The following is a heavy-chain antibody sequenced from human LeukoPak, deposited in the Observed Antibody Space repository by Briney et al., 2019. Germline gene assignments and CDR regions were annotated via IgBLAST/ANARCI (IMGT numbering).Heavy chain of an antibody. CDR1: GFVFGHSW. D-gene: IGHD3-22*01. J-gene: IGHJ4*02. V-gene: IGHV3-7*03. CDR2: INLDGSEI. CDR3: VRDRGYSTFDY. Sequence: GGSLRLSCEASGFVFGHSWMSWVRQAPGKGLEWVANINLDGSEINYLDSLTGRLTISRDNAKDSLYLQMNGLRAEETAVYFCVRDRGYSTFDYWGQGTLVTVSS.